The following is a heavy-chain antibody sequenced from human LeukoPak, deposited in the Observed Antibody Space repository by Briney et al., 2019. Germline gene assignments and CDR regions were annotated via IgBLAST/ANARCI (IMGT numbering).Heavy chain of an antibody. D-gene: IGHD5-18*01. CDR2: ISSGGNTI. Sequence: GGSLRLSCAASGFTFSSYEMNWVRQAPGKGLEWVSHISSGGNTIYYADSVKGRFTISRDNAKNSLYLQMNSLRAEDTAVYYCAREGTAMVSFDYWGQGTLVTVSS. CDR3: AREGTAMVSFDY. CDR1: GFTFSSYE. J-gene: IGHJ4*02. V-gene: IGHV3-48*03.